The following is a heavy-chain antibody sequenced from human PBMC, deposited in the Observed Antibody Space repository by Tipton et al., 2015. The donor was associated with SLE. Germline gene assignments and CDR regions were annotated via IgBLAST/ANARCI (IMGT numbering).Heavy chain of an antibody. CDR3: ASVAAAGSSSWFDP. CDR1: GGSISSYY. Sequence: TLSLTCTVSGGSISSYYWSWIRQPPGKGLEWIGYIYYSGSTNYNPSLKSRVTISVDTSKNQFSLKLSSVTAADTAVYYCASVAAAGSSSWFDPWGQGTLVTVSS. D-gene: IGHD6-13*01. J-gene: IGHJ5*02. V-gene: IGHV4-59*01. CDR2: IYYSGST.